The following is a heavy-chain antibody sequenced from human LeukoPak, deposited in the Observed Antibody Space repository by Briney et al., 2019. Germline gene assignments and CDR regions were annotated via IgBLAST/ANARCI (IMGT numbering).Heavy chain of an antibody. CDR3: AREGAPQLSSYFDH. J-gene: IGHJ4*02. CDR2: INPNTGGT. CDR1: GYTFTAYY. Sequence: ASVKVSCKASGYTFTAYYIHWVRQAPGQGLEWVGWINPNTGGTNFAQRFQGRVTMTRDTSISTAYMELSSLRSDDTAMYYCAREGAPQLSSYFDHWGQGTLVTVSS. V-gene: IGHV1-2*02. D-gene: IGHD1-1*01.